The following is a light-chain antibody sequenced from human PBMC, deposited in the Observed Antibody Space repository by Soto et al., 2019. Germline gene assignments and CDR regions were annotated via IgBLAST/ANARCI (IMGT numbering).Light chain of an antibody. V-gene: IGKV3-20*01. CDR3: QQYVSSPRT. CDR2: GAP. Sequence: VVNQSPGTLSLYPGERATLSCRASQTVYNGFLAWYQQKPGQAPRLLIYGAPSRATGIPDRFSGSGSGTDFTLTISSLEPEDFAVYYCQQYVSSPRTFAQGTKVDIK. CDR1: QTVYNGF. J-gene: IGKJ1*01.